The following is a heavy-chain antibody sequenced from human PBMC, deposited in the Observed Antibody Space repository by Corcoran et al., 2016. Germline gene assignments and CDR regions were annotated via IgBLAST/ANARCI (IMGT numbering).Heavy chain of an antibody. V-gene: IGHV3-23*01. Sequence: EVQLLESGGGLVQPGGSLRLSCAASGFTFSTFAMNWVRQAPGKGLEWVSALSASGDDPYYADSVKGRFTVSRDNSKNTQYLQMNSLGAEDTAAYYGAKGGGWLYYFDYWGQGTLVTVSS. CDR3: AKGGGWLYYFDY. D-gene: IGHD5-12*01. CDR1: GFTFSTFA. CDR2: LSASGDDP. J-gene: IGHJ4*02.